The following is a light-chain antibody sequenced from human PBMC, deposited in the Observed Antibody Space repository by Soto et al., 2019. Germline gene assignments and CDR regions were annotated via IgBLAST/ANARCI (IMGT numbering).Light chain of an antibody. Sequence: QSALTQPPSASGSPGQSVAISCTGTSSDVGGYNSVSWYQQHPGKAPKLMIYEVSKRPSGVPDRFSGSKSGNTASLTVSGLQAEDEADYYCSSYAASSNYVFGTGTKVTVX. J-gene: IGLJ1*01. CDR1: SSDVGGYNS. V-gene: IGLV2-8*01. CDR3: SSYAASSNYV. CDR2: EVS.